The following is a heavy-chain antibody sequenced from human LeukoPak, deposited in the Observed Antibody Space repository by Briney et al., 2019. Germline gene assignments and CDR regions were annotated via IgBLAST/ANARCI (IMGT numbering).Heavy chain of an antibody. CDR2: IYYSGST. CDR1: GGSISSYY. CDR3: ARATAAAGLLPWFDP. V-gene: IGHV4-59*01. J-gene: IGHJ5*02. D-gene: IGHD6-13*01. Sequence: PSETLSLTCTVSGGSISSYYWSWIRQPPGKGLEWIGYIYYSGSTNYNPSLKSRVTISVDTSKNQFSLKLSSVTAADTAVYYCARATAAAGLLPWFDPWGQGTLVTVSS.